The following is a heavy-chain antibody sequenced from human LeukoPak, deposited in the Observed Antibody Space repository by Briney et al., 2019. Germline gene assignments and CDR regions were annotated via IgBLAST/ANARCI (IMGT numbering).Heavy chain of an antibody. CDR3: ARGLSGYASSLGY. V-gene: IGHV3-48*04. CDR2: ISSSGSTI. CDR1: GLSFSTYS. Sequence: GGSLRLSCAASGLSFSTYSMNWVRQAPGKGLEWASYISSSGSTIYYADSVKGRFTISRDNAKNTLYLQMNSLRAEDTAVYYCARGLSGYASSLGYWGQGTLVTVSA. J-gene: IGHJ4*02. D-gene: IGHD6-6*01.